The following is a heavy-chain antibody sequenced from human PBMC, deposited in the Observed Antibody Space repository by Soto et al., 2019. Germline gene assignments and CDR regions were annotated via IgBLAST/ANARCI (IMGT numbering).Heavy chain of an antibody. CDR3: ARSRNLVPAAMVGFDY. CDR2: IYYSGST. V-gene: IGHV4-59*08. D-gene: IGHD2-2*01. Sequence: SETLSLTCTVSGGSISSYYWSWIRQPPGKGLEWIGYIYYSGSTNYNPSLKSRVTISVDTSKNQFSLKLSSVTAADTAVYYCARSRNLVPAAMVGFDYWGQGTLVTVSS. J-gene: IGHJ4*02. CDR1: GGSISSYY.